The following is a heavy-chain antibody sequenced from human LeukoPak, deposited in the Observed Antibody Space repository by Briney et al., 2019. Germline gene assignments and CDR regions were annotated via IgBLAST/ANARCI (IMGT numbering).Heavy chain of an antibody. Sequence: QPGGSLRLSCAASGFTVSSNYMSWVRQAPGKGLEWVSVIYSGGSTYYADSVKSRFTISRDNSKNTLYLQMNSLRAEDTAVYYCAREKNYYYGMDVWGQGTTVTVSS. CDR1: GFTVSSNY. CDR3: AREKNYYYGMDV. CDR2: IYSGGST. V-gene: IGHV3-53*01. J-gene: IGHJ6*02.